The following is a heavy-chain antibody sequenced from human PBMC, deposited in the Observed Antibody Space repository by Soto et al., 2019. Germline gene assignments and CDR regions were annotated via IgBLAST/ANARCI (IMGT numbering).Heavy chain of an antibody. J-gene: IGHJ4*02. V-gene: IGHV4-31*03. Sequence: PSETLSLTCTVSGGSITTGGSYWIWLRHHPGKGLEWIGNIYHSGNTYYNPSLKSRLTISVDTSKNHFSLMVDSVTAADTAVYYCARARFQVLYGKPYFDSWGQGTLVTVSS. D-gene: IGHD2-2*02. CDR3: ARARFQVLYGKPYFDS. CDR1: GGSITTGGSY. CDR2: IYHSGNT.